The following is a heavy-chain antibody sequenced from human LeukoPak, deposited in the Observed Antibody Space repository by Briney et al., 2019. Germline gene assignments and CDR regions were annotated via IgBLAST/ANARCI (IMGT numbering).Heavy chain of an antibody. CDR2: ISAYNGNT. J-gene: IGHJ5*02. CDR1: GYTFTSYG. CDR3: ARVSSPYFDWFDPVGWFDP. V-gene: IGHV1-18*01. Sequence: ASVKVSCKASGYTFTSYGISWVRQAPGQGLEWMGWISAYNGNTNYAQKLQGRVTMTTDTSTSTAYMELRSLRSDDTAVYYGARVSSPYFDWFDPVGWFDPWGQGTLVTVSS. D-gene: IGHD3-9*01.